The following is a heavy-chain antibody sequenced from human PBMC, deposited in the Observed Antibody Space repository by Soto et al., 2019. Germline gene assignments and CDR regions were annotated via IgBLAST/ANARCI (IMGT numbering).Heavy chain of an antibody. CDR2: TYYGASS. CDR1: GYSISSGYY. Sequence: SETLSLTCADSGYSISSGYYWCFIRQPPGKGLEWLGTTYYGASSYYNPSLRSRITILLDASTNQLSLKLSSVTAADTAVYFCVRVAGSASWYETDSWGQGILVTVSS. V-gene: IGHV4-38-2*01. D-gene: IGHD6-13*01. J-gene: IGHJ4*02. CDR3: VRVAGSASWYETDS.